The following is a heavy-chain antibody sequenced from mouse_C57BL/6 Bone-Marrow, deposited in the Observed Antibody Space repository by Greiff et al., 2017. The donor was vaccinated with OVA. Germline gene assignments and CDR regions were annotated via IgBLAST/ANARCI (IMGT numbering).Heavy chain of an antibody. CDR3: ARPDGYLPFYAMDY. Sequence: VKLQQSGPGLVQPSQRLSITCTVSGFSLTSYGVHWVRQSPGKGLEWLGVIWSGGSTDYNAAFISRLSISKDNSKSQVFFKMNSLQADDTAIYYCARPDGYLPFYAMDYWGQGTSVTVSS. CDR2: IWSGGST. V-gene: IGHV2-2*01. D-gene: IGHD2-3*01. J-gene: IGHJ4*01. CDR1: GFSLTSYG.